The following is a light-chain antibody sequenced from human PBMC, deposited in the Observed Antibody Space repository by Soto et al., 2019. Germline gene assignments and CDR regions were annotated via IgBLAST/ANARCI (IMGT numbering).Light chain of an antibody. CDR1: QSVKNNY. CDR3: QQYGSTPLT. CDR2: DVS. V-gene: IGKV3-20*01. J-gene: IGKJ4*01. Sequence: EIVLTQSPGTLSLSPGERATLSCRASQSVKNNYLAWYQQKPGQAPRFLIYDVSSRATGIPDRFSGSGSGTDFTLTISRLEPEDFAVYYCQQYGSTPLTFGGGTQVEIK.